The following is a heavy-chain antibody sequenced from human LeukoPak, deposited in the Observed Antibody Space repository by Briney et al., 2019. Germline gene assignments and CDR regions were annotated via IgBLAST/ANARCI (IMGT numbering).Heavy chain of an antibody. CDR1: GYTFTGYY. CDR3: ARGGMTTMTTLLSY. CDR2: IIPNSGGT. Sequence: ASVKVSCKASGYTFTGYYMHWVRQAPGQGLEWMGWIIPNSGGTNYAQKFQGRVTMTRDTSISTAYMELSRLRSDDTAVYYCARGGMTTMTTLLSYWGQGSLVTVSS. D-gene: IGHD4-17*01. V-gene: IGHV1-2*02. J-gene: IGHJ4*02.